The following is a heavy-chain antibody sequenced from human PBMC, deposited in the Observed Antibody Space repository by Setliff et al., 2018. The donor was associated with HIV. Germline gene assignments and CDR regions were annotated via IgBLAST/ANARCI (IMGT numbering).Heavy chain of an antibody. CDR3: ARCSYDSSGYYYYYFDY. Sequence: SETLSLTCTVSGGSITGGSYYWSWIRQPAGKGLEWIGRIYTSGTTSYNPSLKSRVSISVDTSKNQFSLNLSSVTAADTAVYYCARCSYDSSGYYYYYFDYWGQGTLVTVS. V-gene: IGHV4-61*02. D-gene: IGHD3-22*01. J-gene: IGHJ4*02. CDR2: IYTSGTT. CDR1: GGSITGGSYY.